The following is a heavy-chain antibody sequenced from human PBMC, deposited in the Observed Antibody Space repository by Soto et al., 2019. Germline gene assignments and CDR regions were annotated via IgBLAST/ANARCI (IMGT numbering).Heavy chain of an antibody. J-gene: IGHJ3*02. V-gene: IGHV3-7*01. D-gene: IGHD3-22*01. CDR3: ARDYEFGFNI. Sequence: EVQLVESGGGLVQPGGSLRLSCEASAFTFGSYWMSWVRQAPGKGLEWVANIKPDGSEKYYVDSVKGRFTISRDNAKNSLYRQMSTLRPEDTAIYYCARDYEFGFNIWGQGTLVTVSS. CDR2: IKPDGSEK. CDR1: AFTFGSYW.